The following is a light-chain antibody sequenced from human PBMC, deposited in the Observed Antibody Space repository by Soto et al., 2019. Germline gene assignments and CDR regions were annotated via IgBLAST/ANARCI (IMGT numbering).Light chain of an antibody. CDR1: SSNIGAGYD. CDR2: ANS. V-gene: IGLV1-40*01. J-gene: IGLJ2*01. Sequence: QSVLTQPPSVSGAPGQRVTISCTGISSNIGAGYDVHWYQQLPGTAPRLLIYANSDRPSGVPDRFSGSKSGTSASLAITGLQAEDEADYYCQSYDNSLSGDVVFGGGTKVTVL. CDR3: QSYDNSLSGDVV.